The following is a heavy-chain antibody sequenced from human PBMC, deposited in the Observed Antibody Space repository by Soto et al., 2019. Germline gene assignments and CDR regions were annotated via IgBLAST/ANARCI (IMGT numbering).Heavy chain of an antibody. CDR3: ASRIAVAGTSDFDI. V-gene: IGHV4-39*01. CDR1: GGSISSSSYY. D-gene: IGHD6-19*01. J-gene: IGHJ3*02. Sequence: SETLSLTCTVSGGSISSSSYYWGWIRQPPGKGLEWIGSIYYSGSTYYNPSLKSRVTISVDTSKNQFSLKLSSVTAADTAVYYCASRIAVAGTSDFDIWGQGTMVTVSS. CDR2: IYYSGST.